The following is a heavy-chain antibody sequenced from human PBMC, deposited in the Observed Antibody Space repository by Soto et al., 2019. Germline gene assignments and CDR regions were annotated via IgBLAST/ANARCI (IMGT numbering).Heavy chain of an antibody. V-gene: IGHV1-69*13. D-gene: IGHD6-13*01. CDR2: IIPIFGTA. CDR3: TTDISFSEAGRLY. J-gene: IGHJ4*02. CDR1: RVSIDSSA. Sequence: VKLSWKESRVSIDSSARSWVRHAPGQGLEWMGGIIPIFGTANYAQKFQGRVTITADKSTSTAYMELNSLRTEDTAVYYCTTDISFSEAGRLYWGQGTRVSVSS.